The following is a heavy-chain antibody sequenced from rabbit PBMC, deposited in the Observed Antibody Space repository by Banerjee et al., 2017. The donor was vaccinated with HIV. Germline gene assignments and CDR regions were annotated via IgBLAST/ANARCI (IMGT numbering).Heavy chain of an antibody. CDR2: INTGSGSS. Sequence: QEQLEESGGGLVKPEGSLTLTCTASGVSFSNNYDMCWVRQAPGKGLEWIACINTGSGSSVYSTWSKHRLTINKTASTTATPLTTRIVVSDTATYYFATGLSGVIGWNFNLWGQGTLVTVS. J-gene: IGHJ4*01. CDR3: ATGLSGVIGWNFNL. CDR1: GVSFSNNYD. D-gene: IGHD1-1*01. V-gene: IGHV1S45*01.